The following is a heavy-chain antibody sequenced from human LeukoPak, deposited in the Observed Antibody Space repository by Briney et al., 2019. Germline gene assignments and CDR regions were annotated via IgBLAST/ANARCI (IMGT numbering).Heavy chain of an antibody. CDR2: IYYSGST. Sequence: SETLSLTCTVSGGSISSYYWSWIPQPPGEGLEWIGYIYYSGSTNYNPSLKSRVTISVDTSKNQFSLKLSSVTAADTAVYYCARVSPITVFGVDYYYYMDVWGKGTTVTVSS. J-gene: IGHJ6*03. V-gene: IGHV4-59*01. D-gene: IGHD3-3*01. CDR1: GGSISSYY. CDR3: ARVSPITVFGVDYYYYMDV.